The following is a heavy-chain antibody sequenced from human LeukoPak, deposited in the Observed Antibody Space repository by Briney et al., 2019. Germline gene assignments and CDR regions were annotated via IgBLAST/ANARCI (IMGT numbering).Heavy chain of an antibody. CDR1: GYTFTSYY. CDR2: INPSGGST. J-gene: IGHJ5*02. CDR3: ARAMVRGVTTHNWFDP. D-gene: IGHD3-10*01. V-gene: IGHV1-46*01. Sequence: GASVKVSCEASGYTFTSYYMHWVRQAPGQGLEWMGIINPSGGSTSYAQKFQGRVTMTRDMSTSTVYMELSSLRSEDTAVYYCARAMVRGVTTHNWFDPWGQGTLVTVSS.